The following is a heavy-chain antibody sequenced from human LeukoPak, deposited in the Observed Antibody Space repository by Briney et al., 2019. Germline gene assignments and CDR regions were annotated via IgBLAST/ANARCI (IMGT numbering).Heavy chain of an antibody. D-gene: IGHD3-22*01. V-gene: IGHV4-39*07. Sequence: SETLSLTCTVSGGSISSSSYYWGWIRQPPGKGLEWIGSIYYSGSTYYNPSLKSRVTISVDTSKNQFSLKLSSVTAADTAVYYCASGGYYYEASVDYWGQGTLVTVSS. CDR2: IYYSGST. CDR3: ASGGYYYEASVDY. CDR1: GGSISSSSYY. J-gene: IGHJ4*02.